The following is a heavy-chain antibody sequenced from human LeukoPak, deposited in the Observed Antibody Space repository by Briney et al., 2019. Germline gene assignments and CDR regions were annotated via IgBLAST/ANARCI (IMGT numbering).Heavy chain of an antibody. J-gene: IGHJ2*01. V-gene: IGHV4-59*01. D-gene: IGHD4/OR15-4a*01. CDR3: ARGLTSSDWYFDL. Sequence: SETLSLTCTVSGGSISTYYWSWIRQPPGKGLEWIAYIHYSGSINYNPSLRSRVTISVDTSKNQFSLKLSSVTAADTAVYYCARGLTSSDWYFDLWGRGTLVTVSS. CDR1: GGSISTYY. CDR2: IHYSGSI.